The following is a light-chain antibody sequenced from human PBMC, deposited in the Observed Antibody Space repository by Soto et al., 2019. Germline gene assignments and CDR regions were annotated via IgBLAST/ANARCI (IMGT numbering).Light chain of an antibody. CDR1: SSDVGGYNY. CDR2: DVS. Sequence: QSALTQPASVSGSPGQSITISCTGTSSDVGGYNYVSWYQQHPGKAPKLMIYDVSNRPSGVSNRSSGSKSGNTASLTISGLQAEYEADYYCSSYTSSSTHVVFGGGTEVTVL. V-gene: IGLV2-14*01. CDR3: SSYTSSSTHVV. J-gene: IGLJ2*01.